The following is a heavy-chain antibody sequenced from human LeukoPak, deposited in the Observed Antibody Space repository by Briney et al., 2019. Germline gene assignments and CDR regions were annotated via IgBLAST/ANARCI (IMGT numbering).Heavy chain of an antibody. CDR2: ITPNSGGT. D-gene: IGHD6-13*01. CDR3: ARELGSSWPDAFDI. CDR1: GYIFTGYY. J-gene: IGHJ3*02. V-gene: IGHV1-2*02. Sequence: ASVKVSCKASGYIFTGYYTHWVRQAPGQGLEWMGWITPNSGGTKYAQKFQGRVTMTRDTSISAAYMELSRLRSDDTAVYYCARELGSSWPDAFDIWGQGTMVTVSS.